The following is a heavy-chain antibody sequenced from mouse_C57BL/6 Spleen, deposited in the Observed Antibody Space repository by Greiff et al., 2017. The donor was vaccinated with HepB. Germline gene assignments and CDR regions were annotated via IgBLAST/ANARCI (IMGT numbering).Heavy chain of an antibody. Sequence: QVHVKQPGAELVKPGASVKMSCKASGYTFTSYWITWVKQRPGQGLEWIGDICPGSGSTNYNEKFKSKATLTVDTSSSTAYMQLSSLTSEDSAVYYCARRDSSGYYFDYWGQGTTLTVSS. J-gene: IGHJ2*01. CDR1: GYTFTSYW. V-gene: IGHV1-55*01. CDR3: ARRDSSGYYFDY. CDR2: ICPGSGST. D-gene: IGHD3-2*02.